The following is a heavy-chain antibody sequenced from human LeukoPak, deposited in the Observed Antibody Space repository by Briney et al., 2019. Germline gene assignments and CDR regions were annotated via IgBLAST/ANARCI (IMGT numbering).Heavy chain of an antibody. Sequence: TTSQTLSLTCTVSGGSISSGDYYWSWIRQTPGKGLEWIGYIYYSGTTYYNPSLKSRVTILIDTSKNQFSLKLSSVTAADTAVYYCARDPDAHAFDIWGQGTMVTVSS. J-gene: IGHJ3*02. CDR3: ARDPDAHAFDI. D-gene: IGHD2-2*01. V-gene: IGHV4-30-4*01. CDR2: IYYSGTT. CDR1: GGSISSGDYY.